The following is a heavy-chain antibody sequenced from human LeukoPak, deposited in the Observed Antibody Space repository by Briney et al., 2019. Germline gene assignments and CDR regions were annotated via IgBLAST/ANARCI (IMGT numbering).Heavy chain of an antibody. Sequence: PGGSLRLSCAASGFTFSSYAMHWVRQAPGKGLEYVSAISSNGGSTYYANSVKGRFTISRDNSKNTLYLQMGSLRAEDMAVHYCAREGAYQLLTWGSFDYWGQGTLVTVSS. CDR2: ISSNGGST. J-gene: IGHJ4*02. D-gene: IGHD2-2*01. CDR3: AREGAYQLLTWGSFDY. V-gene: IGHV3-64*01. CDR1: GFTFSSYA.